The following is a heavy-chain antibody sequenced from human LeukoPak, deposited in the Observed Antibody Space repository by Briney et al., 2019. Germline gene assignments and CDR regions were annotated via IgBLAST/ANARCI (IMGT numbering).Heavy chain of an antibody. Sequence: PSETLSLTCTVSGGSISSGSYYWSWIRQPAGKGLEWIGRIYTSGRTNYNPSLKSRVTISVDTSKNQFSLKLSSVTAADTAVYYCARLYYDFWSPQDWFDPWGQGTLVTVSS. CDR3: ARLYYDFWSPQDWFDP. D-gene: IGHD3-3*01. V-gene: IGHV4-61*02. CDR1: GGSISSGSYY. J-gene: IGHJ5*02. CDR2: IYTSGRT.